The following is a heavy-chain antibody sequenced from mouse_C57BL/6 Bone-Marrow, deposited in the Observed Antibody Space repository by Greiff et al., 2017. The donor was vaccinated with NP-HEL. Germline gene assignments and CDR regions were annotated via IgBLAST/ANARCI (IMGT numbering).Heavy chain of an antibody. Sequence: VQLQQPGAELVKPGASVKLSCKASGYTFTSYWMQWVKQRPGQGLEWIGEIDPSDSYTNYNQKFKGKATLTVDTSSSTAYMQLSSLTSEDSAVYYCARSLSFYYAMDYWGQGTSVTVSS. D-gene: IGHD6-5*01. CDR2: IDPSDSYT. CDR3: ARSLSFYYAMDY. V-gene: IGHV1-50*01. CDR1: GYTFTSYW. J-gene: IGHJ4*01.